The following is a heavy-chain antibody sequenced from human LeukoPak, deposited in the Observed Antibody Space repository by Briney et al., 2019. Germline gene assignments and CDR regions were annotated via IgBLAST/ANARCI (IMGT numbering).Heavy chain of an antibody. J-gene: IGHJ4*02. CDR3: AAHPSSAY. D-gene: IGHD6-6*01. CDR2: IIGGAGST. V-gene: IGHV3-23*01. CDR1: GFSFSSHG. Sequence: PGGSLRLSCAASGFSFSSHGMSWVRQAPGKGLEWVSGIIGGAGSTYYADSVKGRFTISRDHSKNTLYLQMNTLRAEDTAVYYCAAHPSSAYWGRGTLVTVSS.